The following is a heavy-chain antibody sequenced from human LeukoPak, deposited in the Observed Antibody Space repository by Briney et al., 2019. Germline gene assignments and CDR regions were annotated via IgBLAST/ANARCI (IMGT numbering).Heavy chain of an antibody. CDR1: GGTFSSYA. V-gene: IGHV1-69*04. CDR3: ARVGSYYFDY. D-gene: IGHD3-10*01. J-gene: IGHJ4*02. Sequence: ASVKVSCKASGGTFSSYAISWVRQAPGQGLEWMGRIIPILGIANYAQKFQGRVTITADKSTSTAYMELSSLRSEGTAVYYCARVGSYYFDYWGQGTLVTVSS. CDR2: IIPILGIA.